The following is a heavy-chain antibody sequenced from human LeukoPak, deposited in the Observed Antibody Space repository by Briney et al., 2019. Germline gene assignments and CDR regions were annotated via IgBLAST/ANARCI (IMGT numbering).Heavy chain of an antibody. CDR3: ARGGNYWPQWWFDP. D-gene: IGHD1-26*01. Sequence: SETLSLTCTVSGGSISTYYWSWIRQPPGKGLEWIGYIYYTGSTSCNPSLKSRVTMSLDASKNQFSLELNSVTPADTAVYYCARGGNYWPQWWFDPWGRGTLVSVSS. CDR1: GGSISTYY. CDR2: IYYTGST. J-gene: IGHJ5*02. V-gene: IGHV4-59*01.